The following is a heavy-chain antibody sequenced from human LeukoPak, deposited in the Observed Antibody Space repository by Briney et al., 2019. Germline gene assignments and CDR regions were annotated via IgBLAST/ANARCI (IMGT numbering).Heavy chain of an antibody. D-gene: IGHD3-10*01. Sequence: ASVKVSCKASGYSFTSYGLSWVRQAPGQGLERMGWINTNTGNPTYAQGFTGRFVFSLDTSVSTAYLQISSLKAEDTAVYYCARDVGMVWFGESRGMDVWGQGTTVTVSS. CDR2: INTNTGNP. J-gene: IGHJ6*02. V-gene: IGHV7-4-1*02. CDR3: ARDVGMVWFGESRGMDV. CDR1: GYSFTSYG.